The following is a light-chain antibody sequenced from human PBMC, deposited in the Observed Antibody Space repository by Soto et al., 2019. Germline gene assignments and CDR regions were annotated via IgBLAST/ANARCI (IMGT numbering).Light chain of an antibody. CDR2: SNN. V-gene: IGLV1-44*01. Sequence: QSVLTQPPSASGTPGQRVTISCSGSSSNIGSNTVNWYQQLPGTAPKLLIYSNNQRPSGVPDRFSGSKSGTSASLAISGLQSEEADYYCAAWDDSLNGYVVFGGGTKLTVL. J-gene: IGLJ2*01. CDR3: AAWDDSLNGYVV. CDR1: SSNIGSNT.